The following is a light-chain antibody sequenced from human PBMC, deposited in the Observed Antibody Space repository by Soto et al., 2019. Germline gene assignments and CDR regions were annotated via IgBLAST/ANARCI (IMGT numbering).Light chain of an antibody. CDR2: NNN. Sequence: QAVVTQPPSASGTPGQRVTISCSGSSSNIGSNTVSWFQQLPGRAPKLLLYNNNHRPSGVPDRFSGSKSGNTASLTISGLQAEDEADYYCCSYAGSSTYVFGTGTKVTVL. CDR3: CSYAGSSTYV. V-gene: IGLV1-44*01. CDR1: SSNIGSNT. J-gene: IGLJ1*01.